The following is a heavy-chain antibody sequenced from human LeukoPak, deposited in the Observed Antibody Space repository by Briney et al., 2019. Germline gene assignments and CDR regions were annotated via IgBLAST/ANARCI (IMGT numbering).Heavy chain of an antibody. CDR2: IYYSGST. J-gene: IGHJ4*02. D-gene: IGHD6-13*01. Sequence: GSLRLSCTASGFTFGDHGMSWARQAPGKGLEWIWYIYYSGSTNYNPSLKSRVTISVDTSKNQFSLKLSSVTAADTAVYYCARGLMMAVAGRGEFHYWGQGTLVTVSS. V-gene: IGHV4-59*11. CDR1: GFTFGDHG. CDR3: ARGLMMAVAGRGEFHY.